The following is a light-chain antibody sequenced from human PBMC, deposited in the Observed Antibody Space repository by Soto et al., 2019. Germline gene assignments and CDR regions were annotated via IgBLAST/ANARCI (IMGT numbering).Light chain of an antibody. V-gene: IGKV3-20*01. CDR2: DAS. J-gene: IGKJ5*01. CDR3: QQYGSSPPSVT. CDR1: ESVSRN. Sequence: EIVLTQSPGTLSLSPVERATLSCRASESVSRNLAWYQQKPGQAPRLLIYDASTRATGIPDRFSGSGSGTDFTLTISRLEPEDFAVYYCQQYGSSPPSVTFGQGTRLEI.